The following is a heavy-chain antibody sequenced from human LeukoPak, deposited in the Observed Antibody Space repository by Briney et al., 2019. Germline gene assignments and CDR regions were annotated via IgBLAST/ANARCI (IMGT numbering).Heavy chain of an antibody. D-gene: IGHD1-26*01. CDR3: ASLVGATPDFDY. V-gene: IGHV4-39*01. CDR1: GGSISSSSYY. Sequence: SETLSLTCTVSGGSISSSSYYWGWIRQPPGKGLEWIGSTYYSGSTYYNPSLKSRVTISVDTSKNQFSLKLSSVTAADTAVYYCASLVGATPDFDYWGQGTLVTVSS. CDR2: TYYSGST. J-gene: IGHJ4*02.